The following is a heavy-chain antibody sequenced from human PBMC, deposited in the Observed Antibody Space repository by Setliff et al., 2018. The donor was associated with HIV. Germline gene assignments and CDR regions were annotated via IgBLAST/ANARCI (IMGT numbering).Heavy chain of an antibody. CDR3: AREGAYSGTYWVRRVASFDI. V-gene: IGHV4-34*01. J-gene: IGHJ3*02. CDR2: VSHTGST. D-gene: IGHD1-26*01. CDR1: GGSLSGYY. Sequence: SETLSLTCAVYGGSLSGYYWRWIRQPPGKGLEWIGDVSHTGSTNYNPSLKSRITISADTPKNQFSLKLSSVTAADTAVYYCAREGAYSGTYWVRRVASFDIWGQGTMVTVS.